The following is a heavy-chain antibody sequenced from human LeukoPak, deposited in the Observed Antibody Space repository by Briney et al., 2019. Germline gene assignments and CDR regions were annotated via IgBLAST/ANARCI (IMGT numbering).Heavy chain of an antibody. J-gene: IGHJ4*02. CDR3: SRYFRLRTDDGDYIGLFDS. CDR1: GDSISTSHYY. V-gene: IGHV4-39*02. D-gene: IGHD4-17*01. Sequence: PSETLSLTCTVSGDSISTSHYYWGWIRQPPGKGLEWIGSFYYNGDTYYNPSLKGRVTISLDTSSNHFSLNLSSVTAADTALYFCSRYFRLRTDDGDYIGLFDSWGQGILVTVSS. CDR2: FYYNGDT.